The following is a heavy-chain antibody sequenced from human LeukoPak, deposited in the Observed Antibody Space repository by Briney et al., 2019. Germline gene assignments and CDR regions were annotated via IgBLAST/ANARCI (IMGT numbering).Heavy chain of an antibody. CDR1: GGSISSGGYS. CDR3: ARGDGSGSYYFDYYYYMDV. J-gene: IGHJ6*03. V-gene: IGHV4-30-4*07. D-gene: IGHD3-10*01. CDR2: IYYSGST. Sequence: PSETLSLTCAVSGGSISSGGYSWSWIRQPPGKGLEWIGYIYYSGSTYYNPSLKSRVTISVDTSKNQFSLKLSSVTAADTAVYYCARGDGSGSYYFDYYYYMDVWGKGTTVTVSS.